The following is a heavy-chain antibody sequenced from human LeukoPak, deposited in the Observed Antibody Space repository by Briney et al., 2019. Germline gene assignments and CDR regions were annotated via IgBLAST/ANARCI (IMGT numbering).Heavy chain of an antibody. CDR3: ARSIWSGYYIDRYFDL. V-gene: IGHV4-4*07. J-gene: IGHJ2*01. CDR2: IYPSGST. D-gene: IGHD3-3*01. CDR1: GGSISSYY. Sequence: SETLSLTCTVSGGSISSYYWSWIRQPAGKGLEWIGRIYPSGSTNYNPSLKSRVTMSVDTSKNQFSLKLSSVTAADTAVYYCARSIWSGYYIDRYFDLWGRGTLVTVSS.